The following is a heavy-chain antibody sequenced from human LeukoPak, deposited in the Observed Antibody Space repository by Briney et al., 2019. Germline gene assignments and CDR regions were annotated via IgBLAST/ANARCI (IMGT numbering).Heavy chain of an antibody. Sequence: SETLSLTCDVSGYSITNGYYWGWLRQPPGKGLEWIGSLYHSDSTYYNPSLKSRVTMSVDTSKNQFSLRLSFVTAADTAVYYCARQHDSYYYYYVDVWGKGTTVTVSS. V-gene: IGHV4-38-2*01. CDR3: ARQHDSYYYYYVDV. CDR1: GYSITNGYY. J-gene: IGHJ6*03. CDR2: LYHSDST. D-gene: IGHD3-3*01.